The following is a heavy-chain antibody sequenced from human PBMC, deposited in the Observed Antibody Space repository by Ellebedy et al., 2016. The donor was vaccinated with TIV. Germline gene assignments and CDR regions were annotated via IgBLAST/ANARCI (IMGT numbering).Heavy chain of an antibody. CDR1: GFTFSNYA. Sequence: GESLKISXAASGFTFSNYAMSWVRQAPGKGLEWVSAISRSGGTTYDADSVKGRFTISRGNSKTTLSLQMNSLRAEDTALYYCSRGVRGVVPAGILDNWGQGALVTVSS. J-gene: IGHJ4*02. D-gene: IGHD2-2*01. V-gene: IGHV3-23*01. CDR3: SRGVRGVVPAGILDN. CDR2: ISRSGGTT.